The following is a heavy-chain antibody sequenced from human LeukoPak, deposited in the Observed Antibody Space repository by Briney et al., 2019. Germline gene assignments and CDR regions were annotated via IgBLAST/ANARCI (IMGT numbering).Heavy chain of an antibody. J-gene: IGHJ4*02. D-gene: IGHD1-14*01. V-gene: IGHV3-48*01. CDR3: VRGARTFDY. CDR2: ISSSSSTI. CDR1: GFTFSSYS. Sequence: GGSLRLSCAASGFTFSSYSMNWVRQAPGKGLEWVSYISSSSSTIYYADSVKGRFTISRDNAKNSLYLQMNSLRVEDTAVYYCVRGARTFDYWGRGTLVTVSS.